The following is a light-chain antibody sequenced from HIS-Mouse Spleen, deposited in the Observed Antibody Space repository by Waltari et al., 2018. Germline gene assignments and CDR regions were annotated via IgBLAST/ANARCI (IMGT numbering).Light chain of an antibody. J-gene: IGLJ1*01. Sequence: QSALTQPPSASGSPGPSVTISCTGTSSDVGGYNYVPWYQQHPGKAPNLMIYEVSKRPSGVPDRFSGSKSGNTASLTVSGLQAEDEADYYCSSYAGSNNYVFGTGTKVTVL. CDR3: SSYAGSNNYV. V-gene: IGLV2-8*01. CDR1: SSDVGGYNY. CDR2: EVS.